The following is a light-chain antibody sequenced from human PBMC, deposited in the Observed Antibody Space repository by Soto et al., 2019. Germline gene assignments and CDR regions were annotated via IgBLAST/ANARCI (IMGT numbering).Light chain of an antibody. CDR1: QTISSW. Sequence: MNQSPSALSGYVGDRVTITCRASQTISSWLAWYQQKPGKAPKLLIYKASTLKSGVPSRFSGSGSGTEFTLTISSLQPDDFATYYCQHYNSYSEPFGQ. V-gene: IGKV1-5*03. CDR3: QHYNSYSEP. J-gene: IGKJ1*01. CDR2: KAS.